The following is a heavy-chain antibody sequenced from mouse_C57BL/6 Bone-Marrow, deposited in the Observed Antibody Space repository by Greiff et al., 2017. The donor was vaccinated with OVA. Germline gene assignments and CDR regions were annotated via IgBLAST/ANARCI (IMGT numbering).Heavy chain of an antibody. CDR2: IYPRSGNT. CDR1: GYTFTSYG. J-gene: IGHJ2*01. CDR3: ARWGYYGSSIDY. Sequence: VQLVESGAELARPGASVKLSCKASGYTFTSYGISWVNQRTGQGLEWIGEIYPRSGNTYYNEKFKGKATLTADKSSSTAYMELRSLTSEDSAVYFCARWGYYGSSIDYWGQGTTLTVSS. D-gene: IGHD1-1*01. V-gene: IGHV1-81*01.